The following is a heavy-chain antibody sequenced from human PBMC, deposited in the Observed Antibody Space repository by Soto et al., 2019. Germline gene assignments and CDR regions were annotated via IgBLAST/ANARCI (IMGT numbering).Heavy chain of an antibody. Sequence: PGGSLRLSCAASGFTFSSSAMSWVRQAPVKGLEWVAGISGSGATTYYADSVTGRFTISRDKSTITLFLQMNSLRAADTAIYYCAKAMGPFVLSPSLYFDYWGQGTLVTVSS. CDR1: GFTFSSSA. J-gene: IGHJ4*02. D-gene: IGHD1-26*01. CDR3: AKAMGPFVLSPSLYFDY. CDR2: ISGSGATT. V-gene: IGHV3-23*01.